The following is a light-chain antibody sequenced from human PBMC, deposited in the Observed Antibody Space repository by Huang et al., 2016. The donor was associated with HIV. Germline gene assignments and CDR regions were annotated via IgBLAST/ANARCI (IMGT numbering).Light chain of an antibody. CDR3: QQDYSIPPT. V-gene: IGKV1-39*01. CDR2: VAS. J-gene: IGKJ1*01. Sequence: DIQMTQSPSSLSASVGDRVTITCRASQTITKYLNWYRQKPGTAPELLIYVASNLQSGVPSRFSGGGSGTDFTLTISSLQPEDSATYYCQQDYSIPPTFGQGTKVEI. CDR1: QTITKY.